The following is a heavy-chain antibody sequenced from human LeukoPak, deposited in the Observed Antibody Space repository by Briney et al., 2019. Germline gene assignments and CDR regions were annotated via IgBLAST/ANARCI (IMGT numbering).Heavy chain of an antibody. D-gene: IGHD2-15*01. Sequence: GGSLRLSCAASGFTFSHYAMTWVRQGPGQGLEWVSTVSESGDSIYYADSVKGRFIISRDNSKNTMYLQMNSLRAEDTAVYYCARGGDIVVVVAARDWYFDLWGRGTLVTVSS. CDR3: ARGGDIVVVVAARDWYFDL. CDR1: GFTFSHYA. CDR2: VSESGDSI. J-gene: IGHJ2*01. V-gene: IGHV3-23*01.